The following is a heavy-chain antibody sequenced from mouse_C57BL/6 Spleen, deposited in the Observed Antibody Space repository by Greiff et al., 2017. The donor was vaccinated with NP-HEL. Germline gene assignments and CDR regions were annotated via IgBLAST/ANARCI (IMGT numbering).Heavy chain of an antibody. CDR3: AGFLYAMDY. CDR2: INPNNGGT. V-gene: IGHV1-26*01. J-gene: IGHJ4*01. Sequence: EVQLQQSGPELVKPGASVKISCKASGYTFTDYYMNWVKQSHGKSLEWIGDINPNNGGTSYNQKFKGKATLTVDKSSSTAYMELRSLTSEDSAVYYCAGFLYAMDYWGQGTSVTVSS. CDR1: GYTFTDYY.